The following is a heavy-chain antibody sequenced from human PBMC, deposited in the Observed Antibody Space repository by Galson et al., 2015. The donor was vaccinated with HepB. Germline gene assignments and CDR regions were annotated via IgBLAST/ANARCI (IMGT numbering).Heavy chain of an antibody. V-gene: IGHV3-21*01. Sequence: SLRLSCAASGFTFSSYSMNWVRQAPGKGLEWVSSISSSSSYIYYADSVKGRFTISRDNAKNSLYLQMNSLRAEDTAVYYCAKRSGWGGWPDYFDYWGQGTLVTVSS. CDR3: AKRSGWGGWPDYFDY. CDR2: ISSSSSYI. D-gene: IGHD6-19*01. J-gene: IGHJ4*02. CDR1: GFTFSSYS.